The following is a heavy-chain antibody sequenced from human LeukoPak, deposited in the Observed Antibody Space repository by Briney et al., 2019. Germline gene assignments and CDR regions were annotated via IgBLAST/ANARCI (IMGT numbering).Heavy chain of an antibody. Sequence: ASVKVSCKASGYTFTSYGISWVRQAPGQGLEWMGWISAYNGNTNYAQKLQGRVTMTEDTSTDTAYMELSSLRSEDTAVYYCATDYIYGDYPGENLPVDYWGQGTLVTVSS. CDR3: ATDYIYGDYPGENLPVDY. J-gene: IGHJ4*02. CDR2: ISAYNGNT. CDR1: GYTFTSYG. D-gene: IGHD4-17*01. V-gene: IGHV1-18*01.